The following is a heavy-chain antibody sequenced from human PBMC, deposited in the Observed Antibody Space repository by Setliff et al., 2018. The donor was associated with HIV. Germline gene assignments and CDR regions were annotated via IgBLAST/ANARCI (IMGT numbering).Heavy chain of an antibody. D-gene: IGHD3-3*01. CDR3: AKDSRLVRYDFWSAAYIFDN. Sequence: GGSLRLSCAASGFTFSTYSMNWVRQAPGKGLEWVSSISSSSSTIYYADSVKGRFTISRDNTKKSLHLQMNGLRAEDSAVYYCAKDSRLVRYDFWSAAYIFDNWGQGTLVTVSS. CDR1: GFTFSTYS. CDR2: ISSSSSTI. V-gene: IGHV3-48*04. J-gene: IGHJ4*02.